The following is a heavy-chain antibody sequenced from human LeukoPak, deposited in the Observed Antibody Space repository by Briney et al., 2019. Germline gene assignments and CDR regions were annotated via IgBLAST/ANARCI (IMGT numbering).Heavy chain of an antibody. Sequence: ASVKVSCKASGYTFTGYYMHWVRQAPGQGLEWMGWINPNSGGTNYAQKFQGRVTMTRDTSISTAYMELSRLRSDDTAVYYCARDRNYAWSHAFDIWGQGTMVTVSS. CDR2: INPNSGGT. CDR3: ARDRNYAWSHAFDI. J-gene: IGHJ3*02. D-gene: IGHD1-7*01. CDR1: GYTFTGYY. V-gene: IGHV1-2*02.